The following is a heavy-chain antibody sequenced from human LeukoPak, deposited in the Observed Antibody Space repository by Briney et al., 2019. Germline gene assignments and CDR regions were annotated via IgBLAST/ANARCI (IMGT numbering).Heavy chain of an antibody. CDR2: IKSKTDGGTT. V-gene: IGHV3-15*01. CDR1: GGSISSSNW. Sequence: PSETLSLTCAVSGGSISSSNWWSWVRQAPGNGLEWVGRIKSKTDGGTTDYAAPVKGRFTISRDDSKNTLYLQMNSLKTEDTAVYYCTSCLYRWYYYYYMDVWGKGTTVTVSS. D-gene: IGHD3-16*01. CDR3: TSCLYRWYYYYYMDV. J-gene: IGHJ6*03.